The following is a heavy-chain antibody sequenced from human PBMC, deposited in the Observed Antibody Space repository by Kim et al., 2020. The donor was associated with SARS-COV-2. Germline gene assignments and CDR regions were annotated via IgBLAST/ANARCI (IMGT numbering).Heavy chain of an antibody. D-gene: IGHD6-19*01. CDR3: ARRQRYSSGWYVAFYYYYIDV. CDR2: DYYIGNT. V-gene: IGHV4-39*01. J-gene: IGHJ6*03. CDR1: GGSLSSSSYY. Sequence: SETLSLTCTVSGGSLSSSSYYWGWIRQPPGKGLEWIGTDYYIGNTYYNPSLKSLVTISVDTSKNQFSLKLCSVTAADTAVYYCARRQRYSSGWYVAFYYYYIDVWGKGTTVTVSS.